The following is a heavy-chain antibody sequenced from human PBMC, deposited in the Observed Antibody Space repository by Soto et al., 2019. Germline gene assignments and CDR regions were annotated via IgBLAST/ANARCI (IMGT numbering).Heavy chain of an antibody. D-gene: IGHD3-16*01. J-gene: IGHJ4*02. CDR3: ARRWGMGFDY. Sequence: QVQLQESGPGLVKPSETLSLTCTVSGGSISSYYWSWIRQPPGKGLEWIGYIYYSGSTNYNPSLKSRVTISADTSKNQVSLKLSSVTAADTAVYYCARRWGMGFDYWGQGTLVTVSS. CDR1: GGSISSYY. CDR2: IYYSGST. V-gene: IGHV4-59*01.